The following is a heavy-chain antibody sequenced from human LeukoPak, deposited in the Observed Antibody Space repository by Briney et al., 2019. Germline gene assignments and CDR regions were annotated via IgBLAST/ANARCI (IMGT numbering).Heavy chain of an antibody. CDR1: GGTFSSYA. J-gene: IGHJ1*01. V-gene: IGHV1-69*06. Sequence: AASVKVSCKDSGGTFSSYAISWVRQAPEQGLEWMGGINHIFGKTNYAQKSQGRGTITADRYTSTAYMELSSLRSEDTAVYYCARGPQWLPQGQYLQHWGQGTLVTVSS. D-gene: IGHD6-19*01. CDR2: INHIFGKT. CDR3: ARGPQWLPQGQYLQH.